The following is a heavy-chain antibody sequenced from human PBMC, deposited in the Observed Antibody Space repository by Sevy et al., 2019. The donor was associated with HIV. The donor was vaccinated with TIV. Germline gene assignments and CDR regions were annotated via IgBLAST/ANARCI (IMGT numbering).Heavy chain of an antibody. Sequence: GGSLRLSCAASGFIFSNYAMHWVRQAPGKGLEWVAFISYDGSNKYYAASVNGRFTIFSDNSKKTVYLQMNSLRGEDTAVCYCAKGVGVTGDHESDGKNLPASRDYWGQGTLVTVSS. D-gene: IGHD4-17*01. CDR3: AKGVGVTGDHESDGKNLPASRDY. J-gene: IGHJ4*02. CDR1: GFIFSNYA. V-gene: IGHV3-30*18. CDR2: ISYDGSNK.